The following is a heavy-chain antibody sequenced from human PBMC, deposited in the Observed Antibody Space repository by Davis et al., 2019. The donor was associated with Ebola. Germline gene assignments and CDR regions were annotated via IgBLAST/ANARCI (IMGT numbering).Heavy chain of an antibody. V-gene: IGHV3-21*01. Sequence: GESLKISCAASGFTFGTYSMSWVRQAPGKGLEWVSSISSDSDYIYYADSVKGRFTISRDNAKNSLYLQMNSLRAEDTAVYYCARDGITWIQLWLPAFDIWGQGTMVTVSS. J-gene: IGHJ3*02. CDR3: ARDGITWIQLWLPAFDI. D-gene: IGHD5-18*01. CDR2: ISSDSDYI. CDR1: GFTFGTYS.